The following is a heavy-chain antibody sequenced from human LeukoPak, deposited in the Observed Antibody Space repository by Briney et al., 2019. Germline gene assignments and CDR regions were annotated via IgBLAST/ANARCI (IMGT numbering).Heavy chain of an antibody. Sequence: ASVKVSCKASGYTFTSYGISWVRQAPGQGLEWMGWISAYNGNTNYAQKLQGRVTITTDTSTSTAYMELRSLRSDDTAVYYCARGGGYYDSSGYYYVAFDIWGQGTMVTVSS. CDR1: GYTFTSYG. V-gene: IGHV1-18*01. CDR3: ARGGGYYDSSGYYYVAFDI. J-gene: IGHJ3*02. D-gene: IGHD3-22*01. CDR2: ISAYNGNT.